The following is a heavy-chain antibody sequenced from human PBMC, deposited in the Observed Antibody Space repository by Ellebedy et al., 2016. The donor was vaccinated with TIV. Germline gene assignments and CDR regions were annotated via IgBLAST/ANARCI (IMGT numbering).Heavy chain of an antibody. D-gene: IGHD3-22*01. J-gene: IGHJ4*02. V-gene: IGHV3-23*01. Sequence: GGSLRLSCAASGFTFSSFAMHWVRQAPGQGLEWLSVLSADGSSTYHADSVKGRFTITRDNSKNTLYLQMIRLRTEDTAVYFCAKGSSSGFNYDRVGFVYWGQGTLVTVSS. CDR1: GFTFSSFA. CDR3: AKGSSSGFNYDRVGFVY. CDR2: LSADGSST.